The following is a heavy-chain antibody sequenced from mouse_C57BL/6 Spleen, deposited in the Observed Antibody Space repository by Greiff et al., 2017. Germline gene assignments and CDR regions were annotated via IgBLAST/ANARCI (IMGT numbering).Heavy chain of an antibody. D-gene: IGHD2-4*01. CDR3: ARFYYDYDIAY. V-gene: IGHV1-26*01. CDR2: INPNNGGT. Sequence: EVQLQQSGPELVKPGASVKISCKASGYTFTDYYMNWVKQSHGKSLEWIGDINPNNGGTSYNQKFKGKATLTVDKSSSTAYMELRSLTSEDSAVYYCARFYYDYDIAYWGQGTLVTVSA. CDR1: GYTFTDYY. J-gene: IGHJ3*01.